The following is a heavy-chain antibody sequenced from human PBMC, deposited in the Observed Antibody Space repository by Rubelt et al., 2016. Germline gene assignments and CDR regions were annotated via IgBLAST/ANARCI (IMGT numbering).Heavy chain of an antibody. Sequence: QVQLQQWGAGLLKPSETLSLSCGVYGGSFSNYYWTWTRQPPGKGLEWIGDINKSGATNYNPSLKSRVTISVETSKNQFSLTVGSVPAADTAVYYCARQKTDSSGWYYWFDPWGQGTLVTVSS. V-gene: IGHV4-34*01. CDR1: GGSFSNYY. J-gene: IGHJ5*02. D-gene: IGHD6-19*01. CDR2: INKSGAT. CDR3: ARQKTDSSGWYYWFDP.